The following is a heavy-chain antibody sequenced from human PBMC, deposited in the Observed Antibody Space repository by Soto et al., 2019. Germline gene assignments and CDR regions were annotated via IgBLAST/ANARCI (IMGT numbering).Heavy chain of an antibody. Sequence: SETLCLTCTVSGGSIISYYWSWIRQPPGKGLEWIGYIYYSGSTNYNPSLKSRVTISVDTSKNQFSLKLSSVTAANTAVYYCASLPYSSGWYRGYYVMDVWGQGTTVSVSS. D-gene: IGHD6-19*01. J-gene: IGHJ6*02. V-gene: IGHV4-59*01. CDR1: GGSIISYY. CDR3: ASLPYSSGWYRGYYVMDV. CDR2: IYYSGST.